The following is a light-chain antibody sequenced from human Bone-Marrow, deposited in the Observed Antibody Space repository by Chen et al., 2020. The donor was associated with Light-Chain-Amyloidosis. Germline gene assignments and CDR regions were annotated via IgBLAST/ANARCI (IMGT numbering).Light chain of an antibody. CDR3: QQYGSSPFT. J-gene: IGKJ3*01. CDR2: GAS. Sequence: ELVLTQSPGTLSLSPGERATLSCRASQSVSNSYLAWYQQKPGQAPRLVMYGASRRTTGIPDRFSGSGSGTDFTLTISTLEPEDFAVYYCQQYGSSPFTFGPGIKVDIK. V-gene: IGKV3-20*01. CDR1: QSVSNSY.